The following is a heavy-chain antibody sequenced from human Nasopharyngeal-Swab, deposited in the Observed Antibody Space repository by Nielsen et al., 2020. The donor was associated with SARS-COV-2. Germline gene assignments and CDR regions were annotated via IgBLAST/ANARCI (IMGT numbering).Heavy chain of an antibody. D-gene: IGHD3-22*01. V-gene: IGHV2-70*01. J-gene: IGHJ4*02. CDR3: ARTYYYDSSGYSSLDY. CDR1: GFSLSTSGMC. CDR2: IDWDDDK. Sequence: SGPTLVKPTQTITLTCTFSGFSLSTSGMCVSWIRQPPGKALEWLALIDWDDDKYYSTSLKTRLTISKDTSKNQVVLTMTNMDPVDTATYYCARTYYYDSSGYSSLDYWGQGTLVTVSS.